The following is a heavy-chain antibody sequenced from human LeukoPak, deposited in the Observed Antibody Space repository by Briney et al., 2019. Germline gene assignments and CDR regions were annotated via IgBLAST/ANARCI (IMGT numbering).Heavy chain of an antibody. Sequence: AASVTVSCKASGYTFTVYYMHWVRQAPGQGREWMGGIIPIYGTANYAQKFQGRVTITADKSTSTAYMELSSLRSEDTAVYYCARDRIAVAGRKYYYYMDVWGKGTTVTVSS. J-gene: IGHJ6*03. CDR2: IIPIYGTA. D-gene: IGHD6-19*01. CDR1: GYTFTVYY. V-gene: IGHV1-69*06. CDR3: ARDRIAVAGRKYYYYMDV.